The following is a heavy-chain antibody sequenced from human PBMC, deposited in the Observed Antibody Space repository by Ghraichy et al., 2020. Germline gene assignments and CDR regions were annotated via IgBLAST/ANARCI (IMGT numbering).Heavy chain of an antibody. D-gene: IGHD6-19*01. CDR3: ARDSGPAYSSGWYSPFGDY. CDR2: IIPIFGTA. V-gene: IGHV1-69*13. CDR1: GGTFSSYA. Sequence: SVKVSCKASGGTFSSYAISWVRQAPGQGLEWMGGIIPIFGTANYAQKFQGRVTITADESTSTAYMELSSLRSEDTAVYYCARDSGPAYSSGWYSPFGDYWGQGTLVTVSS. J-gene: IGHJ4*02.